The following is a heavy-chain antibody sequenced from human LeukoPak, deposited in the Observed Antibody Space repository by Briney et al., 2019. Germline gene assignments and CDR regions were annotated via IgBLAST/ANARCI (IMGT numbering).Heavy chain of an antibody. D-gene: IGHD6-13*01. J-gene: IGHJ1*01. CDR1: GYTFTGYY. Sequence: ASVKVSCKASGYTFTGYYMHWVRQAPGQGLEWMGWINPNSGGTNYAQKFQGRVTMTRDTSISTAYMELSRLRSDDTAVYYCARIGSSSWLDFQHWGQGTLVTVSS. V-gene: IGHV1-2*02. CDR3: ARIGSSSWLDFQH. CDR2: INPNSGGT.